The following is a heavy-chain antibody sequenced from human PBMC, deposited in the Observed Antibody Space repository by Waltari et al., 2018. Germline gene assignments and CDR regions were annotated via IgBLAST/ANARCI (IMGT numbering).Heavy chain of an antibody. CDR1: GGSISSYY. J-gene: IGHJ5*02. CDR3: ARRDSGWDWFDP. CDR2: IYYSGST. V-gene: IGHV4-59*08. D-gene: IGHD3-22*01. Sequence: QVQLQESGPGLVKPSETLSLTCTVSGGSISSYYCTWVRQPPGKGLEWIGYIYYSGSTNYNPSLKSRVTISVDTSKNQFSLKLSSVTAADTAVYYCARRDSGWDWFDPWGQGTLVTVSS.